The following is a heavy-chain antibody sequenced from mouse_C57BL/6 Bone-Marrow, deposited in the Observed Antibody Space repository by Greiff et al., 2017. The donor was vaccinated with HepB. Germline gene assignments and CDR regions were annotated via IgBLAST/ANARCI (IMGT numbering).Heavy chain of an antibody. J-gene: IGHJ3*01. Sequence: QVQLQQPGAELVKPGASVKLSCKASGYTFTSYWMHWVKQRPGQGLEWIGMIHPNSGSTNYNEKFKSKATLTVDKSSSTANMQLSSLTSEDSAVYYCARFYGSSYVPGWFAYWGQGTLVTVSA. CDR1: GYTFTSYW. CDR3: ARFYGSSYVPGWFAY. D-gene: IGHD1-1*01. CDR2: IHPNSGST. V-gene: IGHV1-64*01.